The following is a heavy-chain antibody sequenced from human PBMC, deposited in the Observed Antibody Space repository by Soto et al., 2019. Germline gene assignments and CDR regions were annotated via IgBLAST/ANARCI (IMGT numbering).Heavy chain of an antibody. J-gene: IGHJ3*02. CDR3: ARRYSSAFDI. CDR2: IYYSGST. D-gene: IGHD6-13*01. Sequence: QVQLQESGPGLVKPSETLSLTCTVSGGSISSYYWSWIRQPPGKGLEWIGYIYYSGSTNYNPSLXGXVXIXXDTSKKQFSLKLSSVTAADTAVYYCARRYSSAFDIWGQGTMVTVSS. CDR1: GGSISSYY. V-gene: IGHV4-59*08.